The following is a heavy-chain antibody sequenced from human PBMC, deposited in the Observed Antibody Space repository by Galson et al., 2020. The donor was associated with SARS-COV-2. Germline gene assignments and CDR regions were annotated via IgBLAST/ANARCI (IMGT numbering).Heavy chain of an antibody. CDR3: AKDFRVLGAIPYYCYGIDV. CDR1: GFSFSDYG. J-gene: IGHJ6*02. D-gene: IGHD3-3*02. CDR2: IPYDGNNE. Sequence: GGSLRLSCAAGGFSFSDYGMHWVRQAQAKGLEWVAFIPYDGNNEYYADSVKGRFTISRDNSKNTLYLQMNSLRDEDTAVYFCAKDFRVLGAIPYYCYGIDVWGQGTTVTVSS. V-gene: IGHV3-30*02.